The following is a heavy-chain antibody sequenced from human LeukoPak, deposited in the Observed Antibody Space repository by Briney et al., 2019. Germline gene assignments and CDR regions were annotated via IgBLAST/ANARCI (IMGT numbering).Heavy chain of an antibody. CDR2: IYHSGST. J-gene: IGHJ4*02. D-gene: IGHD3-22*01. CDR1: GYSISSGYY. CDR3: ARRDDSSGYYYVSFDY. Sequence: SETLSLTCTVSGYSISSGYYWGWIRQPPGKGLEWIGSIYHSGSTYYNPSLKSRVTISVDTSKNQFSLKLSSVTAADTAVYYCARRDDSSGYYYVSFDYWGQGTLVTVSS. V-gene: IGHV4-38-2*02.